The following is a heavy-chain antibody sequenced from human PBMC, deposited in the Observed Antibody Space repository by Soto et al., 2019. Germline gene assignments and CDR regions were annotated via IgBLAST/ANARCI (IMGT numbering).Heavy chain of an antibody. CDR2: ISSSGSPI. CDR3: ARDDSSGLLYFDY. V-gene: IGHV3-11*04. D-gene: IGHD6-19*01. Sequence: PGGSLRLSCAASGFTFSDYYMTWIRQAPGKGLEWVSYISSSGSPIYYADSVKGRFTISRDNAKNSPYLQMNSLRAEDTAVYYCARDDSSGLLYFDYWGQGTLVTVSS. CDR1: GFTFSDYY. J-gene: IGHJ4*02.